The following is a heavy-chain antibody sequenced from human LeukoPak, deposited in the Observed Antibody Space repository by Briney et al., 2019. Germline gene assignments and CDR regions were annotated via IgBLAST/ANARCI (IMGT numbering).Heavy chain of an antibody. CDR2: IQTSGNT. D-gene: IGHD6-19*01. J-gene: IGHJ4*02. V-gene: IGHV4-4*07. Sequence: SETLSLTCTVSGVSVRSYYWNWIRQPAGKGLEWVGRIQTSGNTNYSPSLKSRITISVDRSKNQVSLKLSSVTAAYTGVYYCASDRGSGWFDYWGQGTLVTVSS. CDR3: ASDRGSGWFDY. CDR1: GVSVRSYY.